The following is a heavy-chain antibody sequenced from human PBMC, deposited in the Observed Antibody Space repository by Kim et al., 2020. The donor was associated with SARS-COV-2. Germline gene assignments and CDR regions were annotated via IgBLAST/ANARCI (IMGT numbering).Heavy chain of an antibody. D-gene: IGHD5-18*01. J-gene: IGHJ4*02. CDR2: ISWNSGSI. CDR3: AKDTRGVDTAEEFDY. CDR1: GFTFDDYA. Sequence: GGSLRLSCAASGFTFDDYAMHWVRQAPGKGLEWVSGISWNSGSIGYADSVKGRFTISRDNAKNSLYLQMNSLRAEDTALYYCAKDTRGVDTAEEFDYWGQGTLVTVSS. V-gene: IGHV3-9*01.